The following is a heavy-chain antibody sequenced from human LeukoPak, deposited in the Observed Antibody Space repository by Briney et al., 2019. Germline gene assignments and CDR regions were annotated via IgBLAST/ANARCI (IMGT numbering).Heavy chain of an antibody. CDR1: GFTVSSTY. D-gene: IGHD1-26*01. V-gene: IGHV3-66*01. J-gene: IGHJ4*02. CDR3: ASGIRAFDN. Sequence: GGSLRLSCIASGFTVSSTYMSWVRQAPGKRLEWVSVTYSGGSTYYADSVKGRCTISRDNSKNTLYLQMNSLRGEDTAVYYCASGIRAFDNWGQGILVTVSA. CDR2: TYSGGST.